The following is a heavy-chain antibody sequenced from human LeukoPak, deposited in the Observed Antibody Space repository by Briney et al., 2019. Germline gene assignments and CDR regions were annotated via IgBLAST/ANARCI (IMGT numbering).Heavy chain of an antibody. CDR2: INWKSNNI. CDR1: GFTFCDYA. Sequence: GGSLRLSCAASGFTFCDYAMHWVRQAPGKGLEWVSGINWKSNNIGYADSVKGRFTISRDNAKDSLYLQMNSLRTEDTALYYCARDRAGYFYAMDVWGQGTSVTVSS. D-gene: IGHD6-13*01. CDR3: ARDRAGYFYAMDV. V-gene: IGHV3-9*01. J-gene: IGHJ6*02.